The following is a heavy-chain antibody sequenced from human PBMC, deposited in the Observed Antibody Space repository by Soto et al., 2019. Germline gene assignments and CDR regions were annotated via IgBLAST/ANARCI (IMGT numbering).Heavy chain of an antibody. J-gene: IGHJ4*02. CDR1: GNTFTRYD. Sequence: ASVKVSCKASGNTFTRYDINWVRQATGHGLEWMGWINPNSGNIGYAQKLQGRVTMTRDTAIRTAYMEVRRLRSDDTAVYYCAIGRASGSYYLLDYWGQGTLVTVSS. CDR2: INPNSGNI. CDR3: AIGRASGSYYLLDY. V-gene: IGHV1-8*01. D-gene: IGHD3-10*01.